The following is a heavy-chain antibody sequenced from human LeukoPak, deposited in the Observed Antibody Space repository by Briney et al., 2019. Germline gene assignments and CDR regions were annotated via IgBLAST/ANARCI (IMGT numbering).Heavy chain of an antibody. CDR1: GFTFSSYS. CDR2: INSDSRLM. J-gene: IGHJ4*02. V-gene: IGHV3-21*01. D-gene: IGHD3-16*01. Sequence: GGSLRLSCAASGFTFSSYSMNWVRQAPGKGLAWVSSINSDSRLMYYAESVKGRFTISRDNARNSLYLQMNSLRAEDTAVYYCIRDLFDDYSLDYWGQGALVTVSS. CDR3: IRDLFDDYSLDY.